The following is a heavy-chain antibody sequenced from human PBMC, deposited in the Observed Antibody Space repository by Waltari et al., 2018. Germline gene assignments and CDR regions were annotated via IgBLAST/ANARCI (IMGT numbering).Heavy chain of an antibody. CDR2: ISSSSSTI. D-gene: IGHD2-15*01. Sequence: EVQLVESGGGLVQPGGSLRLSCAASGFTFSSYSMNWVRQAPGKGLEWVSYISSSSSTIYYADSVKGRFTISRDNAKNSLYLQMNSLRAEDTAVYYCAREGDYSDYYGMDVWGQGTTVTVSS. J-gene: IGHJ6*02. CDR3: AREGDYSDYYGMDV. V-gene: IGHV3-48*01. CDR1: GFTFSSYS.